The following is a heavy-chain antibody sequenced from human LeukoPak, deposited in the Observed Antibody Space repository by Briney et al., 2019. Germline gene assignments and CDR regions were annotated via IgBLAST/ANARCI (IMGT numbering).Heavy chain of an antibody. Sequence: SETLSLTCTVSGGSISSYYWSWIRQPPGKGLEWIGYIYYSGSTNYNPSLKSRVTISVDTSKNQFSLKLSSVTAADTAVYYCARKGFLLRLYDIWGQGTMVTVSS. CDR2: IYYSGST. V-gene: IGHV4-59*12. J-gene: IGHJ3*02. CDR1: GGSISSYY. D-gene: IGHD2/OR15-2a*01. CDR3: ARKGFLLRLYDI.